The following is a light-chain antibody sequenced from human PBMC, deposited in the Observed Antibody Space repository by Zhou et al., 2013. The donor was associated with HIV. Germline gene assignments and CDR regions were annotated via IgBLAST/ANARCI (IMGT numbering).Light chain of an antibody. CDR2: SAS. V-gene: IGKV1-39*01. J-gene: IGKJ3*01. Sequence: DIQMTQSPSSLSASVGDRVTITCRASQSISTYLNWYHQKPGKAPKVLIYSASNLQTGVPSRFSGSGSGTHFTLTISSLQPEDFGIYYCQQSHIAPRTFGPGTKVEIK. CDR1: QSISTY. CDR3: QQSHIAPRT.